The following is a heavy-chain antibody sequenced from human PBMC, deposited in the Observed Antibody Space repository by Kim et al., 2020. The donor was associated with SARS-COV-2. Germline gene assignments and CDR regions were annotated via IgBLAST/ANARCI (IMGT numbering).Heavy chain of an antibody. J-gene: IGHJ6*02. Sequence: GGSLRLSCAASGFTFSDYYMSWIRQAPGKGLEWVSYISSSSSYTNYADSVKGRYTISRDNAKNSLYLQMNSLRAEDTAVYYCARARLRSSRWDYYGMDVWGRGTTVTVSS. CDR1: GFTFSDYY. V-gene: IGHV3-11*05. D-gene: IGHD6-13*01. CDR3: ARARLRSSRWDYYGMDV. CDR2: ISSSSSYT.